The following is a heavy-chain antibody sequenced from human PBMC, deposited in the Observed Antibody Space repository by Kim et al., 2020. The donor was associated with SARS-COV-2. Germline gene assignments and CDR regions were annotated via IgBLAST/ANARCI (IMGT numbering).Heavy chain of an antibody. D-gene: IGHD1-26*01. CDR1: GASISTTSDY. CDR2: ISYRGNT. CDR3: AVITGYYQGLDY. V-gene: IGHV4-39*01. J-gene: IGHJ4*02. Sequence: SETLSLTCTVSGASISTTSDYWGWVRQSPGKGLEWVGTISYRGNTYYNPSLKTRLTISVDTSNNQFSLKLNSVTAADTAVYYCAVITGYYQGLDYWGQGTLVTVSS.